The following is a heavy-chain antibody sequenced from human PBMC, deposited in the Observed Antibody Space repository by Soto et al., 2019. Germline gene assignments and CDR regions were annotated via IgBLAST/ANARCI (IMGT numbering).Heavy chain of an antibody. D-gene: IGHD6-13*01. CDR1: GFTFSSYA. Sequence: GGSLRLSCAASGFTFSSYAMHWVRQAPGKGLEWVAVISYDGSNKYYADSVKGRFTISRDNSKNTLYLQMNSLRVEDTAVYYCAKDPPSERMQPDYGMDVWGQGTTVTVSS. J-gene: IGHJ6*02. V-gene: IGHV3-30-3*01. CDR2: ISYDGSNK. CDR3: AKDPPSERMQPDYGMDV.